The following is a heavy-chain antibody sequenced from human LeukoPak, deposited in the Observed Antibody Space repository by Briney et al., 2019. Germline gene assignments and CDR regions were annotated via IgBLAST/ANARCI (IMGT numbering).Heavy chain of an antibody. CDR2: INSDGSST. Sequence: GGSLRLSCAASGITFNYYWMHWVRQAPGKGLVWVSRINSDGSSTTYADSVKGRFTISRDNTKNTLYLQMNSLSAEDTAVYYCAREGILEYFDYWGQGTLVTVSS. CDR3: AREGILEYFDY. CDR1: GITFNYYW. D-gene: IGHD3-3*01. V-gene: IGHV3-74*01. J-gene: IGHJ4*02.